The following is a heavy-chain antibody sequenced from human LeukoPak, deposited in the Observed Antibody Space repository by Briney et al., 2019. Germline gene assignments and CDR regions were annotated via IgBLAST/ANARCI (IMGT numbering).Heavy chain of an antibody. V-gene: IGHV3-23*01. Sequence: GGSLRPSCAVSGFSVSSYGMSWVRQAPGKGLEWISAINVNGDTKYYADSVKGRFIISRDNSENTLYLQMNSLRTEDTAVYYCAQGYSSGWFPYWGQGSLVSVSS. D-gene: IGHD6-19*01. CDR1: GFSVSSYG. J-gene: IGHJ4*02. CDR2: INVNGDTK. CDR3: AQGYSSGWFPY.